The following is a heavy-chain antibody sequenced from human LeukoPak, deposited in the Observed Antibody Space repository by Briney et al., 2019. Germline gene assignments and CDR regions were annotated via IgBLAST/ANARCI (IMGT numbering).Heavy chain of an antibody. CDR3: ARGFRTNGVCYLFDC. D-gene: IGHD2-8*01. V-gene: IGHV3-20*04. Sequence: GGSLRLSCAAAGFTFDDYGMSWVRQAPGKGLEWVSGINWNGGSTGYADSVKGRFTISRDNAKNSLYLQMNSLRVEDTALYYCARGFRTNGVCYLFDCRGQGTLVTVSS. CDR2: INWNGGST. J-gene: IGHJ4*02. CDR1: GFTFDDYG.